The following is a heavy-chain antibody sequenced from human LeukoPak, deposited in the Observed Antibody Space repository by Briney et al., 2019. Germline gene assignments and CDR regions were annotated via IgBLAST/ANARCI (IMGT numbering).Heavy chain of an antibody. V-gene: IGHV4-34*01. CDR2: INHSGST. CDR1: GGSFSGYY. CDR3: ARGGLRYFDWLPRPYNWFDP. Sequence: PPETLSLTCAVYGGSFSGYYWSWIRQPPGKGLEWIGEINHSGSTNYNPSLKSRVTISVDTSKNQFSLKLSSVTAADTAVYYCARGGLRYFDWLPRPYNWFDPWGQGTLVTVSS. J-gene: IGHJ5*02. D-gene: IGHD3-9*01.